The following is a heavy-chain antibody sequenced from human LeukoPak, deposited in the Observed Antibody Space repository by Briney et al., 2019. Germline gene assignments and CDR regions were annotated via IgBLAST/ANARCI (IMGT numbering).Heavy chain of an antibody. D-gene: IGHD3-10*01. CDR2: ISVTGGST. V-gene: IGHV3-23*01. CDR1: GFNFNNAW. J-gene: IGHJ4*02. CDR3: AKATSYGSGSYQADY. Sequence: PGGSLRLSCAASGFNFNNAWMNWVRQAPGKGLEWVSGISVTGGSTYYADSVKGRFTISRDNSESTLYLQMNSLRAEDTAVYFCAKATSYGSGSYQADYWGQGTLVTVSS.